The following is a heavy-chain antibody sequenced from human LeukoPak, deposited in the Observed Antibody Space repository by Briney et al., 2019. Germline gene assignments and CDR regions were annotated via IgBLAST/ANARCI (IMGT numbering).Heavy chain of an antibody. CDR2: IIPIFGTA. CDR3: ARDLGKPQRGYFDY. V-gene: IGHV1-69*05. Sequence: GASVKVSCKASGGTFSSYAISWVRQAPGQGLEWMGGIIPIFGTANYAQKFQGRVTITTDESTSTAYMELSSLRSEDTAVYYCARDLGKPQRGYFDYWGQGTLVTVSS. D-gene: IGHD1-14*01. CDR1: GGTFSSYA. J-gene: IGHJ4*02.